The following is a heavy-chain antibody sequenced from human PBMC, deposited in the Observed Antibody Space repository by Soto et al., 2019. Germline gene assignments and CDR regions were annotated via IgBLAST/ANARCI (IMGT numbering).Heavy chain of an antibody. CDR2: ISSNGGST. CDR3: ARASYCSSTSCYLGDDYYYYMDV. J-gene: IGHJ6*03. CDR1: GFTFSSYA. V-gene: IGHV3-64*01. D-gene: IGHD2-2*01. Sequence: EVQLVESGGGLVQPGGSLRLSCAASGFTFSSYAMHWVRQAPGKGLEYVSAISSNGGSTYYANSVKGRFTISRDNSKNTLYLQMGSLRAEDMAVYYCARASYCSSTSCYLGDDYYYYMDVWGKGTTVTVSS.